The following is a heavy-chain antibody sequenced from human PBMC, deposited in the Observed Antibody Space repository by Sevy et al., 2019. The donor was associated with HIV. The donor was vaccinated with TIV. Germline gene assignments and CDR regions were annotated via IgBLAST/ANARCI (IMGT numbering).Heavy chain of an antibody. Sequence: GGSLRLSCAASGFTFSNAWMSWVRQAPGRGLEWVGRIKSKTDGGTTDYATPVKGRFTISRDDSKNTLYLQMNSLKTEDTAVYFCTTNRIFMESDYFDYWGQGTLVTVSS. D-gene: IGHD3-3*01. CDR2: IKSKTDGGTT. J-gene: IGHJ4*02. CDR1: GFTFSNAW. V-gene: IGHV3-15*01. CDR3: TTNRIFMESDYFDY.